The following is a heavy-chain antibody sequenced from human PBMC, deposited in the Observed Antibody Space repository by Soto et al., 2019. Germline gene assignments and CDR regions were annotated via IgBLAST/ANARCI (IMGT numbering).Heavy chain of an antibody. CDR2: IYYGEST. D-gene: IGHD4-17*01. J-gene: IGHJ4*02. Sequence: QVLVQESGPGLVKPSQTLTLSCTVSGGSVDSGNHYWNWIRQPPGKGLEWIGYIYYGESTYYNPSLKSRATISVETSQSRLPLRLTSVTAADTAVYYCARDMGSAMTTRIFDHWGQGTLVTVSS. CDR1: GGSVDSGNHY. V-gene: IGHV4-30-4*01. CDR3: ARDMGSAMTTRIFDH.